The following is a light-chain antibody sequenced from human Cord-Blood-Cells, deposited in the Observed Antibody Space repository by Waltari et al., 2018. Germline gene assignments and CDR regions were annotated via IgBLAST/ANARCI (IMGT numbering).Light chain of an antibody. V-gene: IGKV4-1*01. CDR2: WAS. J-gene: IGKJ1*01. CDR3: QQYYSTPRT. Sequence: IVMTQSPASLAVSLGERATIHCKSSQSVLYSSNNKNYLAWYQQKPGQPPKLLIYWASTRESGVPDRFSGSGSGTDFTLTISSLQAEDVAVYYCQQYYSTPRTFGQGTKVEIK. CDR1: QSVLYSSNNKNY.